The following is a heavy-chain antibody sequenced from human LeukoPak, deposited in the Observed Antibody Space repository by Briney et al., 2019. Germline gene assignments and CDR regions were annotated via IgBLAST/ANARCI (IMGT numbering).Heavy chain of an antibody. V-gene: IGHV4-34*01. Sequence: SETLSLTCAVYGGSFSGYYWSWIRQPPGKGLEWIGEINHSGSTNYNPSLKSRVTISVDTSKNQFSLKLSSVTAADTAVYYCARLSRIVVVPAAMRSVDYYHMDVWGKGTTVTVSS. CDR1: GGSFSGYY. CDR3: ARLSRIVVVPAAMRSVDYYHMDV. J-gene: IGHJ6*03. D-gene: IGHD2-2*01. CDR2: INHSGST.